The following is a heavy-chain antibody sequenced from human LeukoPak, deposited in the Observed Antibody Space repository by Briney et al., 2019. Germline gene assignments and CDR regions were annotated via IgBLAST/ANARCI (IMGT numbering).Heavy chain of an antibody. CDR2: ISYDGSNK. D-gene: IGHD3-22*01. CDR1: GFTFSSYG. V-gene: IGHV3-30*18. CDR3: AKEDYYDREGMDV. J-gene: IGHJ6*02. Sequence: GRSLRLSCAASGFTFSSYGMHWVRQAPGKGLEWVAVISYDGSNKYYADSVKGRFTISRDNSKNTLYLQMNSLRAEDTAVYYCAKEDYYDREGMDVWGQGNTVTVSS.